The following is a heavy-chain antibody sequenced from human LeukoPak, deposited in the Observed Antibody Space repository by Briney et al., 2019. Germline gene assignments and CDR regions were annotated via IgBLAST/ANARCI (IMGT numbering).Heavy chain of an antibody. D-gene: IGHD1-26*01. J-gene: IGHJ4*02. V-gene: IGHV4-34*01. CDR2: IYHSGST. CDR3: ARDWIVGATEDY. Sequence: SETLSLTCAVYGGSFSGYYWSWIRQPPGKGLEWIGSIYHSGSTYYNPSLKSRVTISVDTSKNQFSLKLSSVTAADTAVYYCARDWIVGATEDYWGQGTLVTVSS. CDR1: GGSFSGYY.